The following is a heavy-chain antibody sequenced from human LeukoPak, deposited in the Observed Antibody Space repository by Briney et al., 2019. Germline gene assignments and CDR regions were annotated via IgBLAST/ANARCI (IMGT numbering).Heavy chain of an antibody. CDR2: IDPSSSSI. J-gene: IGHJ4*02. D-gene: IGHD3-10*01. V-gene: IGHV3-48*02. CDR3: ARYGSGSTDY. Sequence: AGGSLRLSCAASGFTFSSYSMTWVRQAPGKGLEWVSYIDPSSSSIYYADTVKGRFTISRDNAKRSLHLQMNSLRDEDTAVYYCARYGSGSTDYWGQGTLVTVSS. CDR1: GFTFSSYS.